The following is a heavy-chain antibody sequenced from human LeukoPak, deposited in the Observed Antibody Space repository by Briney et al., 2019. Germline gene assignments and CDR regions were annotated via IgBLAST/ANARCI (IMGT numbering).Heavy chain of an antibody. Sequence: GGSLRLSCAASGFTYSSYAMSWVRQAPGKGLEWVSAISGSGGSTYYADSVKGRFTISRDNSKNTLYLQMNGLRAEDTAVYYCAKRGSSSWYQRYFDLWGRGTLVTVSS. CDR3: AKRGSSSWYQRYFDL. D-gene: IGHD6-13*01. J-gene: IGHJ2*01. CDR1: GFTYSSYA. V-gene: IGHV3-23*01. CDR2: ISGSGGST.